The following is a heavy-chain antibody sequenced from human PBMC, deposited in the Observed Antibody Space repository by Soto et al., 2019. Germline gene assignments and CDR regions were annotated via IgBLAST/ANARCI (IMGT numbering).Heavy chain of an antibody. Sequence: QVQLVESGGGVVQPGGSLRLSCEASGFAFNKFAVHWVRQAPGEGLAWVASMSYDEKNHYYTDSVMGRFSISRDNSRNILYRQMTSLRGDDTAINDCARVEIRLISAYFDYWGQGTLVSVSS. D-gene: IGHD2-21*01. CDR1: GFAFNKFA. V-gene: IGHV3-30*04. J-gene: IGHJ4*02. CDR2: MSYDEKNH. CDR3: ARVEIRLISAYFDY.